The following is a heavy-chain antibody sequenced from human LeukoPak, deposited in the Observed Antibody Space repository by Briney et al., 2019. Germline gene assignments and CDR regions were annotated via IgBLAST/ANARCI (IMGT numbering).Heavy chain of an antibody. J-gene: IGHJ4*02. CDR1: GYSISSGYY. D-gene: IGHD1-26*01. CDR3: AAIVVGATKRTGRYFDY. CDR2: IYHSGST. Sequence: SETLSLXCAVSGYSISSGYYWGWIRQPPGKGLEWIGSIYHSGSTYYNPSLKSRVTISVDTSKNQFSLKLSSVTAADTAVYYCAAIVVGATKRTGRYFDYWGQGTLVTVSS. V-gene: IGHV4-38-2*01.